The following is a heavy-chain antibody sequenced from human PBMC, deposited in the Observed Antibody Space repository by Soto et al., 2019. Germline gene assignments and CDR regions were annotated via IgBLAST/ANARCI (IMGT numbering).Heavy chain of an antibody. D-gene: IGHD3-3*01. CDR3: AKDDDKIFGVVIIPYFDY. J-gene: IGHJ4*02. CDR2: ISGSGGST. V-gene: IGHV3-23*01. Sequence: PGGSLRLSCAASGFTFSSYAMSWVRQAPGKGLEWVSAISGSGGSTYYADSVKGRFTISRDNSKNTLYLQMNSLRAEDTAVYYCAKDDDKIFGVVIIPYFDYWGQGTLVTVSS. CDR1: GFTFSSYA.